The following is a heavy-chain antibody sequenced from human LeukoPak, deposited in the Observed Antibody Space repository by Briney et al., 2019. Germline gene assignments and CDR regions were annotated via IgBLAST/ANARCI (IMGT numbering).Heavy chain of an antibody. CDR2: IRSKIYGGTT. V-gene: IGHV3-49*03. D-gene: IGHD4-17*01. CDR3: TSDYGDYL. Sequence: GGSLRLSCTASGFTFGDYGASWFRQAPGKGPEWVGFIRSKIYGGTTEYAASLKGRFTISRDDSKSIAYLQMNSLKIDDTAMYYCTSDYGDYLGGQGTLVTVSS. J-gene: IGHJ4*02. CDR1: GFTFGDYG.